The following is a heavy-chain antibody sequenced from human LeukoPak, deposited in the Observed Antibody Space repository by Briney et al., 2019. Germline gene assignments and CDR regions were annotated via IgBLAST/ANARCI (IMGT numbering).Heavy chain of an antibody. D-gene: IGHD1-26*01. V-gene: IGHV4-39*07. Sequence: PSQTLSLTCTVSGVSISSSSYDWGWIRQPPGKGLEWIGSVSYSGNTDYNPSLKSRVTISVHKYKNHFSLNLSSVTAADTAVYYCARDRGGSYRALRSWFDPWGQGTLVTVSS. CDR1: GVSISSSSYD. J-gene: IGHJ5*02. CDR2: VSYSGNT. CDR3: ARDRGGSYRALRSWFDP.